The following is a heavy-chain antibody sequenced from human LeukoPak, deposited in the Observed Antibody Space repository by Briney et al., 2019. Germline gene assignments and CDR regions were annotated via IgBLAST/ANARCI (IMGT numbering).Heavy chain of an antibody. CDR3: ASGRGVVVPAAIRFYYYYYMDV. CDR1: GGSFSGYY. CDR2: INHSGST. V-gene: IGHV4-34*01. J-gene: IGHJ6*03. Sequence: PSETLSLTCAVYGGSFSGYYWSWIRQPPGKGLKWMGEINHSGSTNYNPSLKSRVNISVDTSKNQFSLKLSSVTAADTAVYYCASGRGVVVPAAIRFYYYYYMDVWGKGTTVTVSS. D-gene: IGHD2-2*02.